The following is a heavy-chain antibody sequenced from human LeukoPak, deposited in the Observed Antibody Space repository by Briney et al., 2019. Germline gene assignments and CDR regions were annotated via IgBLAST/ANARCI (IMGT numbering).Heavy chain of an antibody. CDR3: ARVAAAGLPDY. CDR2: IYYSGST. J-gene: IGHJ4*02. V-gene: IGHV4-39*07. Sequence: SETLSLTCTVSGGSISSSSYYWGWIRQPPGKGLEWIGSIYYSGSTYYNPSLKSRVTISVDTSKNQFSLKLSSVTAADTAVYYCARVAAAGLPDYWGQGTLVTVSS. D-gene: IGHD6-13*01. CDR1: GGSISSSSYY.